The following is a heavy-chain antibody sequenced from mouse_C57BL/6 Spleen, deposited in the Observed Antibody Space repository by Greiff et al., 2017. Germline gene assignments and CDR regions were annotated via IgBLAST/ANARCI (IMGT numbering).Heavy chain of an antibody. Sequence: SGAELVRPGASVKLSCTASGFNIKDYYMHWVKQRPEQGLEWIGRIAPEDGDTEYASKFPGKATMTADTSSNTAYLQLSSLTSEDTAVYYCTYITTRIDDWGQGTTLTVSS. CDR2: IAPEDGDT. D-gene: IGHD1-1*01. CDR1: GFNIKDYY. V-gene: IGHV14-1*01. CDR3: TYITTRIDD. J-gene: IGHJ2*01.